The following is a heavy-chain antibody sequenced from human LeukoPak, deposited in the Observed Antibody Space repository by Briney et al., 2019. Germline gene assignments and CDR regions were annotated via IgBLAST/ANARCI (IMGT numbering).Heavy chain of an antibody. V-gene: IGHV3-30-3*01. CDR2: ISYDGSNK. Sequence: PGRSLRLSCAASGFTFSSYAMHWVRQAPGKGLEWVAVISYDGSNKYYADSVKGRFTISRDNSKNTLYLQMNSLRAEDTAVYYCARDDPPLWFGELGFDYWGQGTLVTVSS. CDR3: ARDDPPLWFGELGFDY. D-gene: IGHD3-10*01. J-gene: IGHJ4*02. CDR1: GFTFSSYA.